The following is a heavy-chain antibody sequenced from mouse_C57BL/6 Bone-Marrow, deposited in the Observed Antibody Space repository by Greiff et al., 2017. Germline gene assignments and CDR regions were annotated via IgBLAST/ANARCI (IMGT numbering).Heavy chain of an antibody. CDR2: ISSGCSST. J-gene: IGHJ3*01. D-gene: IGHD1-1*01. V-gene: IGHV5-6*02. CDR1: GFTFSSYG. Sequence: DVKLVESGGDLVKPGGSLKLSCAASGFTFSSYGMSWVRQTPDKRLEWVATISSGCSSTYYPDSVKGRFTFSRDNAKNTLYLQMSSLKSEDTAMYYCERHHPITTVVARPFADGGPGTLVTVSA. CDR3: ERHHPITTVVARPFAD.